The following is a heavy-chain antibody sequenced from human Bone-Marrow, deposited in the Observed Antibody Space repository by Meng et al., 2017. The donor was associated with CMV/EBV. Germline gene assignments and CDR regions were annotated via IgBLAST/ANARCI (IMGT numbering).Heavy chain of an antibody. D-gene: IGHD2-8*01. CDR3: AKEIRRAYCTNGVCYNPDY. J-gene: IGHJ4*02. Sequence: GGSLRLSCAASGFTFSSYAMSWVRQAPGKGLEWVSAISGSGGSTYYADSVKGRFTISRDNSKNTLYLQMNSLRAEDTAVYYCAKEIRRAYCTNGVCYNPDYWGQGTLVTVSS. V-gene: IGHV3-23*01. CDR2: ISGSGGST. CDR1: GFTFSSYA.